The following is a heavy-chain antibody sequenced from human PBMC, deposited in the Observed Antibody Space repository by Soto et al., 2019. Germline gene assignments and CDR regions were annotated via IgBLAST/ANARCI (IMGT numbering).Heavy chain of an antibody. CDR2: VSAYRDYT. CDR3: ARDVGDESITYNDAFDV. D-gene: IGHD3-10*01. V-gene: IGHV1-18*01. CDR1: GYSFSTYE. Sequence: QAQLMQSAAEVKKPGASVKVSCKASGYSFSTYEINWLRQAPGQGLEWIGWVSAYRDYTDYAEKFQDRVTMTTDTSTNTAYMELRSLTYNDTAVYYCARDVGDESITYNDAFDVWGQVTMVTVSS. J-gene: IGHJ3*01.